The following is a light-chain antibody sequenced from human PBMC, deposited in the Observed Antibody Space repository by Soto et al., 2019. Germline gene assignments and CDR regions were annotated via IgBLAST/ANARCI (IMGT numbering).Light chain of an antibody. Sequence: EIVLTQSPGTLSLPPGERATLSCRASQSLSSYLAWYQQKPGQAPRLLIYGASSRATGIPDRFSGSGSGTDXXXTXXRLEPEDFAVYYCRQYGSSPSYTFGQGTKLEIK. J-gene: IGKJ2*01. V-gene: IGKV3-20*01. CDR2: GAS. CDR3: RQYGSSPSYT. CDR1: QSLSSY.